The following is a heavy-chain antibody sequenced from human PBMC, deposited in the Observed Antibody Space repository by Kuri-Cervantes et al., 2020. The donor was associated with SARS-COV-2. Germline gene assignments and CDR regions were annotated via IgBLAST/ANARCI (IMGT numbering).Heavy chain of an antibody. CDR1: GGTFSSYA. J-gene: IGHJ3*02. CDR3: ARDLQRGTFDI. CDR2: IIPIFGTA. Sequence: SVKVSCKASGGTFSSYAISWVRQAPGQGLEWMGGIIPIFGTANYAQKFQGRVMITADKSTSTAYMELSSLRSEDTAVYYCARDLQRGTFDIWGQGTMVTVSS. D-gene: IGHD1-14*01. V-gene: IGHV1-69*06.